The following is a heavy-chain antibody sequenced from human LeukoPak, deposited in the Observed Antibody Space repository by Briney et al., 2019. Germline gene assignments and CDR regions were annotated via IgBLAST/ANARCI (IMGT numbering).Heavy chain of an antibody. CDR2: IIPIFGTA. CDR3: ARNGGSGSYYREYNWFDP. Sequence: SVKVSCKASGGTFSSYAISWVRQAPGQGLEWMGGIIPIFGTANYAQKFQGRVTITADESTSTAYMELSSLRSEDTAVYYCARNGGSGSYYREYNWFDPWGQGTLVTVPS. J-gene: IGHJ5*02. V-gene: IGHV1-69*13. CDR1: GGTFSSYA. D-gene: IGHD3-10*01.